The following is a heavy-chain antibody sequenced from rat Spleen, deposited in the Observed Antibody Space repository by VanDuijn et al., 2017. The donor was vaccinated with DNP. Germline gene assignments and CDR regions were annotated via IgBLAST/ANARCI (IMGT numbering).Heavy chain of an antibody. Sequence: EVQLVESGGGLVQPGRSLKLSCAASGFTFSDYNMAWVRQAPKKGLEWVASISTSGGSTYYRDSVKGRFTVSRDNAKSTLYLQMDSLRSEDTATYYCARHSEPRYYFDYWGQGVMVTVSS. CDR2: ISTSGGST. V-gene: IGHV5S23*01. D-gene: IGHD4-3*01. CDR1: GFTFSDYN. J-gene: IGHJ2*01. CDR3: ARHSEPRYYFDY.